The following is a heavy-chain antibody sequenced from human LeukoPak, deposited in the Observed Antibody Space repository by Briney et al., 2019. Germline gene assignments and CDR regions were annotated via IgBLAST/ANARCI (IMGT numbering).Heavy chain of an antibody. Sequence: PGRSLRLSCAASGFTFSSYAMQWVRQAPGKGLEWVAVISYDGSNKYYADSVKGRFTISRDNSKNTLYLQMNSLRAEDTAVYYCARDRGSSWPTNFDYWGQGTLVTVSS. CDR2: ISYDGSNK. CDR1: GFTFSSYA. CDR3: ARDRGSSWPTNFDY. V-gene: IGHV3-30*04. D-gene: IGHD6-13*01. J-gene: IGHJ4*02.